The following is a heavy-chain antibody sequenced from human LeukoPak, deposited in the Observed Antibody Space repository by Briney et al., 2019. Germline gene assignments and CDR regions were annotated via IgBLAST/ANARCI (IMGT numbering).Heavy chain of an antibody. CDR3: ARGQVRFDY. CDR2: INHSGST. CDR1: GGSFSGYY. V-gene: IGHV4-34*01. Sequence: SETLSLTCAVYGGSFSGYYWSWIRQPPGKGLEWIGEINHSGSTNYNPSLKSRVTISVDTSKNQFSLKLSSVTAADTAVYYCARGQVRFDYWGPGTLVTVSS. J-gene: IGHJ4*02.